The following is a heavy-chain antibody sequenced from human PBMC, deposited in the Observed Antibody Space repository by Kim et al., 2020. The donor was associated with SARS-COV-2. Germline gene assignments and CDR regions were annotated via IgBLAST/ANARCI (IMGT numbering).Heavy chain of an antibody. Sequence: KVQGRVTITRDTSASTAYMELSSLRSEDTTVYYCARVKSSSWYRTEYFQHWGQGTLVTVSS. V-gene: IGHV1-3*01. J-gene: IGHJ1*01. CDR3: ARVKSSSWYRTEYFQH. D-gene: IGHD6-13*01.